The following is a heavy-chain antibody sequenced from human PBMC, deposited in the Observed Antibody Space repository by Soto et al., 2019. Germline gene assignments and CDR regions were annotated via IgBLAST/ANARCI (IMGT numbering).Heavy chain of an antibody. CDR2: IYHSGST. CDR1: GGSISSSNW. Sequence: QVQLQESGPGLVKPSGTLSLTCAVSGGSISSSNWWSWVRQPPGKGLEWIGEIYHSGSTNYNPSLKSRVTIPVDQYKNQFSLKLSSVTAADTAVYYCARRPVAVAGNYGMDVWGQGTTVTVSS. J-gene: IGHJ6*02. CDR3: ARRPVAVAGNYGMDV. V-gene: IGHV4-4*02. D-gene: IGHD6-19*01.